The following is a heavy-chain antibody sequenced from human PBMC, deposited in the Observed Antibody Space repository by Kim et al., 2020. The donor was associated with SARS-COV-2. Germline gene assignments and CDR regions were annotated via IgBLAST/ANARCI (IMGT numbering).Heavy chain of an antibody. V-gene: IGHV1-69*02. J-gene: IGHJ4*02. Sequence: APKFQGRVPITADKSTSTAYMELSSLRSEDTAVYYCARTPSRIVGAPRDYWGQGTLVTVSS. CDR3: ARTPSRIVGAPRDY. D-gene: IGHD1-26*01.